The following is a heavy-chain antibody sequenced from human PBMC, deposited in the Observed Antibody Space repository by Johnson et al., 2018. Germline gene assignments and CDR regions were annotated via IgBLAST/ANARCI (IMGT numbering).Heavy chain of an antibody. Sequence: VQLVQSGAEVKKHGESLKMSCKGSGYSFTNYWIGWVRQMPGKGLEWMGIIYPGDSDTRDSPSFQGQVTISADKLVSTADLQLNSLKASDTALYYCARHTELTKGWPEAFDIWGQGTMVTVSS. J-gene: IGHJ3*02. D-gene: IGHD6-19*01. CDR3: ARHTELTKGWPEAFDI. CDR2: IYPGDSDT. CDR1: GYSFTNYW. V-gene: IGHV5-51*01.